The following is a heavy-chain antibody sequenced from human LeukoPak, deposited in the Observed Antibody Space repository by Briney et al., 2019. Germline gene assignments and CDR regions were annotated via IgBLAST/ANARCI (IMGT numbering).Heavy chain of an antibody. Sequence: ASVTVSCTTSGYPFTNYAINWVRQAPGQGLEFMGWLNTGTGNPTYAQAVTGRFVFSLDNSVSTAYLQISDLKPEDTAVYYCASLGEHGFDYWGQGTRVTVSS. V-gene: IGHV7-4-1*02. D-gene: IGHD3-16*01. J-gene: IGHJ4*02. CDR2: LNTGTGNP. CDR3: ASLGEHGFDY. CDR1: GYPFTNYA.